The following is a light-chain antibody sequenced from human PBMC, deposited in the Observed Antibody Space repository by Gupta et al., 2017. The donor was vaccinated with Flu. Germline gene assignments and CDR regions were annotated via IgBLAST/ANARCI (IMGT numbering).Light chain of an antibody. Sequence: QSALTQPRSVSGSPGQSVAISCTGTSSAVGAYDYVSWYQQPPGQAPKLIIYDGNKRPSGGPYSFAGAKAGNTASLASTGGEAEDEYYDHYNSNGDSIVIGGGTRLTVL. CDR2: DGN. V-gene: IGLV2-11*01. CDR3: NSNGDSIV. J-gene: IGLJ2*01. CDR1: SSAVGAYDY.